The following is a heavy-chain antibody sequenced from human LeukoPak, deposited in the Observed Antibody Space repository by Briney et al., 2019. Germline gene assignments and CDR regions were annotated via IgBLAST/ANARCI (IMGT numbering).Heavy chain of an antibody. CDR1: GYTLNELS. Sequence: ASVKVSCKVSGYTLNELSMHWVRQAPGKGLEWMGGFDPEDGETIYAQKFQGRVTMTEDTSTDTAYMELSSLRSEDTAVYYCATTEITMIVVVRTGFDYWGQGTLVTVSS. CDR3: ATTEITMIVVVRTGFDY. D-gene: IGHD3-22*01. V-gene: IGHV1-24*01. J-gene: IGHJ4*02. CDR2: FDPEDGET.